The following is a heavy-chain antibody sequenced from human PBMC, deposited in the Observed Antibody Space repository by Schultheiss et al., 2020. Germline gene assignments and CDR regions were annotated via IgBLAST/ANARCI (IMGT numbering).Heavy chain of an antibody. CDR3: ARVRAYGSGRYGMDV. CDR1: GFTFSSYS. D-gene: IGHD3-10*01. J-gene: IGHJ6*02. V-gene: IGHV3-21*04. CDR2: ISSSSSYI. Sequence: WGSLRLSCAASGFTFSSYSMNWVRQAPGKGLEWVSSISSSSSYIYYADSVKGRFTISRDNAKNSLYLQMNSLRAEDTAVYYCARVRAYGSGRYGMDVWGQGTTVTVSS.